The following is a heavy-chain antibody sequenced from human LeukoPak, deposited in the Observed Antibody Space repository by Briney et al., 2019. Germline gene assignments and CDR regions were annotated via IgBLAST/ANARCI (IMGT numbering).Heavy chain of an antibody. J-gene: IGHJ4*02. CDR2: IFYIGTT. V-gene: IGHV4-59*08. CDR1: GASMSGYY. D-gene: IGHD1-7*01. CDR3: ARGGYDWNSDFDY. Sequence: PSETLSLTCSVSGASMSGYYWSWIRQPPGKGLEYIGNIFYIGTTNYNPSLKSRVTISVDTSKNQFSLKLSSVTAADTAVYYCARGGYDWNSDFDYWGQGTLVTVSS.